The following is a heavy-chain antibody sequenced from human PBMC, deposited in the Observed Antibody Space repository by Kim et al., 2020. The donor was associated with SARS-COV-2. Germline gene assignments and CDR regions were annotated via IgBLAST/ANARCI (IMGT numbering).Heavy chain of an antibody. CDR3: AKDTDRGSTSLSGMDV. V-gene: IGHV3-23*01. Sequence: GGSLRLSCAASGFTFSSYAMRWVRQAPGKGLEWVSAISGSGGSKYYADSVKGRFTISRANYKNTQYLQLNSLRAEDTAGYYCAKDTDRGSTSLSGMDVWGQGTTVTVSS. CDR1: GFTFSSYA. J-gene: IGHJ6*02. CDR2: ISGSGGSK. D-gene: IGHD6-6*01.